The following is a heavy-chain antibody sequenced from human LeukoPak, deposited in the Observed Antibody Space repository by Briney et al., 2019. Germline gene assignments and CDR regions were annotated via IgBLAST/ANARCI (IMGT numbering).Heavy chain of an antibody. CDR2: ISSSGSTI. CDR3: AKSVAGTYVPRGAFDI. V-gene: IGHV3-11*01. D-gene: IGHD6-19*01. CDR1: GFTFSDYY. J-gene: IGHJ3*02. Sequence: PGGSLRLSCAASGFTFSDYYMSWIRQAPGKGLEWVSYISSSGSTIYYADSVKGRFTISRDNAKNSLYLQMNSLRAEDTAVYYCAKSVAGTYVPRGAFDIWGQGTMVTVSS.